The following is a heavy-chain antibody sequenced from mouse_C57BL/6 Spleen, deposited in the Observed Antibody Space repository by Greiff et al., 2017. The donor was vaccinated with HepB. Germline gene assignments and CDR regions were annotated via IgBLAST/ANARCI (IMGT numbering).Heavy chain of an antibody. CDR1: GYTFTSYW. V-gene: IGHV1-55*01. Sequence: QVQLQQSGAELVKPGASVKLSCKASGYTFTSYWITWVKQRPGHGLAWIGEIYPGSGSTNYNEKFKGKATLTVDTSSRTAYMQLSSLTSEDSAVYDCARGSFGDYVDYAMDYWGQGTSVTVSS. CDR2: IYPGSGST. D-gene: IGHD2-4*01. CDR3: ARGSFGDYVDYAMDY. J-gene: IGHJ4*01.